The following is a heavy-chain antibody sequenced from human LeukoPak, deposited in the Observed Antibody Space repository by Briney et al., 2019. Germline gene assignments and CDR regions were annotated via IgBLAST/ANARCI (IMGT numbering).Heavy chain of an antibody. D-gene: IGHD2-2*01. CDR3: ARVVSDIVVVPAVFLANWFDP. Sequence: GASVTLSFKASGYTFTNHSMHWVRHAPGQGIERMGWINPNSGGTNYAQKFQGRVIMTRDTSISTAYMELSRLRSDDTAVYYCARVVSDIVVVPAVFLANWFDPWGQGTLVTVSS. J-gene: IGHJ5*02. CDR2: INPNSGGT. V-gene: IGHV1-2*02. CDR1: GYTFTNHS.